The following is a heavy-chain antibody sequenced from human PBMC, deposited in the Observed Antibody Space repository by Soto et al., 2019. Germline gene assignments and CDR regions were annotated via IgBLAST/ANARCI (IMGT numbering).Heavy chain of an antibody. CDR2: IRSNADGGTT. J-gene: IGHJ4*02. CDR3: STALRRDSALGAY. V-gene: IGHV3-15*01. CDR1: GFPFIDAW. D-gene: IGHD3-16*01. Sequence: ESGGGLVKPGGSLRLSCAASGFPFIDAWMSWVRQAPGKGLQWIGRIRSNADGGTTDLTAPVRDRFSISRDDSKNTLYLQMNSLKIDDTAVYFCSTALRRDSALGAYWGLGTLVSVSS.